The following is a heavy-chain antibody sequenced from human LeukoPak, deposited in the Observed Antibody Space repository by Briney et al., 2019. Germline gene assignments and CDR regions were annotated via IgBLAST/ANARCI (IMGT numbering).Heavy chain of an antibody. J-gene: IGHJ4*02. Sequence: ASVKVSCKASGYTFTDYYIHWVRQAPGQGLEWMGRINPDSGGTNSAQKFQGRVTMTRDTSISTAYVELSRLRSDDTAVYYCARGEWLLHYWGQGILVTVSS. D-gene: IGHD5-18*01. V-gene: IGHV1-2*06. CDR2: INPDSGGT. CDR1: GYTFTDYY. CDR3: ARGEWLLHY.